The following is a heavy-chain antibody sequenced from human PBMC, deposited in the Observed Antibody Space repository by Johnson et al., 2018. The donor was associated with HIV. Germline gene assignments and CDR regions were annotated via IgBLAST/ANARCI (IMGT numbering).Heavy chain of an antibody. V-gene: IGHV3-30*14. D-gene: IGHD3-22*01. CDR3: AREEGVYYDSSGYYYVGAFDI. Sequence: QVQLVESGGGVVQPGRSLRLSCAASGFTFSSYAIHWVRQAPGKGLEWVAIISYDGSTKYYADSVKGRFTISSDNSKNTLYLQMNSLRAEDTAVYYCAREEGVYYDSSGYYYVGAFDIWGQGTMVTVSS. J-gene: IGHJ3*02. CDR1: GFTFSSYA. CDR2: ISYDGSTK.